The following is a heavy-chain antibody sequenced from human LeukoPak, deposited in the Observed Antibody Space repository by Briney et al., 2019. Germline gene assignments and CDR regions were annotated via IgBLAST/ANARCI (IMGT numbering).Heavy chain of an antibody. Sequence: SQSLSLARSAAGGSIRSSSYYCGWIRPPPGKWLEWIGSIYYSVSTYYNPSLKSRVTISVDTSKNQFSLKLSSVTAADTAVYYCAREASTIFGVVIVRSVYFDYWGQGTLVTVSS. CDR3: AREASTIFGVVIVRSVYFDY. V-gene: IGHV4-39*07. CDR1: GGSIRSSSYY. D-gene: IGHD3-3*01. CDR2: IYYSVST. J-gene: IGHJ4*02.